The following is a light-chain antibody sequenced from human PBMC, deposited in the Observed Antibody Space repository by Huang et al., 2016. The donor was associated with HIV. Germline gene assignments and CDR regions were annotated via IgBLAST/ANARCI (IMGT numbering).Light chain of an antibody. J-gene: IGKJ1*01. Sequence: DIQMTQSPSSLSASVGVRVIITCRASQIITTHLNWYQQKPGKAPILLLYAASSLQTGVPPRFSGSGSGTDFTLTIDSLQPEDFATYYCQQSYNTPRTFGQGTKLEV. CDR3: QQSYNTPRT. V-gene: IGKV1-39*01. CDR2: AAS. CDR1: QIITTH.